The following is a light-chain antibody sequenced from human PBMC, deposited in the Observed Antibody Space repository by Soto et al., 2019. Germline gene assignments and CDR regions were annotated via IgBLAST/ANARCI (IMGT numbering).Light chain of an antibody. CDR2: WAS. V-gene: IGKV4-1*01. Sequence: DIVMTQSPDSLAVSLGERATINCKSSQTVLYSSNNKNFLAWYQQKPGQPPKLLISWASTRESGVPDRFSGSGSGTEFSLTINSLQAEDVAVYYCQQYYSAPRTFGQGTKVEI. CDR3: QQYYSAPRT. CDR1: QTVLYSSNNKNF. J-gene: IGKJ1*01.